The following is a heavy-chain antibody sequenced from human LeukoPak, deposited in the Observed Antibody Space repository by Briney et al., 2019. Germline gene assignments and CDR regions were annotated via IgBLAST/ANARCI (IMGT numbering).Heavy chain of an antibody. CDR3: AKGSYYDILTGYGPWYFDL. V-gene: IGHV3-23*01. Sequence: EPGGSLRLSCAASGFTFSSYAMTWVRQAPGKGLEWVSAINSGGSTFYADSVKGRFTISRDNSKNTLYLQMNSLRAEDTAVYYCAKGSYYDILTGYGPWYFDLWGRGTLVTVSS. CDR1: GFTFSSYA. D-gene: IGHD3-9*01. CDR2: INSGGST. J-gene: IGHJ2*01.